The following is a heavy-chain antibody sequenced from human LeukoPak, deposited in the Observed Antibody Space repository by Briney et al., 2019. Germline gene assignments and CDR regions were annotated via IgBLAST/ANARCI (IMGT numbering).Heavy chain of an antibody. CDR1: VGSLSSHY. CDR3: ARFSSGCSTSSCYLTY. CDR2: IHDTGST. J-gene: IGHJ4*02. D-gene: IGHD2-2*01. V-gene: IGHV4-59*11. Sequence: KSSETLSLTCSVSVGSLSSHYWSWIRQPPGKGLELIGHIHDTGSTFYNPSLRGRVTISLDTSNNQFSLKLTSMTAADTAVYYCARFSSGCSTSSCYLTYWGQGTLVTVS.